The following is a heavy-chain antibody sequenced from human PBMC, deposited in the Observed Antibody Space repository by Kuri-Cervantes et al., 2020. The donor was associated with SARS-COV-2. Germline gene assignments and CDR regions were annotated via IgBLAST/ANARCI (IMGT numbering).Heavy chain of an antibody. CDR2: ISYDGSNK. CDR3: ANNLEGYSYGPFDY. J-gene: IGHJ4*02. V-gene: IGHV3-30-3*01. Sequence: GESLKISCAASGLTFSSYAMHWVRQAPGKGLEWVAVISYDGSNKYYADSVKGRFTISRDYSKNTLYLQMNSLRAEDTAVYYCANNLEGYSYGPFDYWGQGTLVTVSS. CDR1: GLTFSSYA. D-gene: IGHD5-18*01.